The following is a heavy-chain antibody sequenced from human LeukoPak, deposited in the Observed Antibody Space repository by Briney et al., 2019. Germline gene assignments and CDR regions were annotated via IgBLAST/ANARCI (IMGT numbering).Heavy chain of an antibody. J-gene: IGHJ4*02. CDR3: ARGGGEVDY. CDR1: GFAFSSQA. V-gene: IGHV3-23*01. CDR2: IGDSGSIT. Sequence: PGGSLRLSCAASGFAFSSQAMGWVRQAPGKGLEWVSVIGDSGSITYYADSVKGRFTISRDDAKNSLYLQMNSLRAEDTAVFYCARGGGEVDYWGQGTLVTVSS. D-gene: IGHD3-16*01.